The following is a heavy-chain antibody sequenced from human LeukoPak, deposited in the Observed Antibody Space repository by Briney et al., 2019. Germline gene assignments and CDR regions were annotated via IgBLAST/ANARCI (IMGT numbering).Heavy chain of an antibody. CDR1: GYTFTGYY. CDR3: ARVRMAVAGYDAFDI. CDR2: INPNSGGT. V-gene: IGHV1-2*02. D-gene: IGHD6-19*01. Sequence: ASVKVSCKASGYTFTGYYMHWVRQAPGQGLEWMGWINPNSGGTNYAQKFQGRVTMTRDTSISTAYMELSRLRSDDTAVYYCARVRMAVAGYDAFDIWGQGTMVTVSS. J-gene: IGHJ3*02.